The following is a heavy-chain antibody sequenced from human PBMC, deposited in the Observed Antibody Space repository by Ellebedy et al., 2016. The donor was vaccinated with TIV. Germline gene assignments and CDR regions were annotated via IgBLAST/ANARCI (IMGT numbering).Heavy chain of an antibody. V-gene: IGHV1-18*04. CDR3: ARPNPDALYQAAFDY. D-gene: IGHD2-2*01. CDR2: ITTYNGNT. J-gene: IGHJ4*02. CDR1: GYTFINYG. Sequence: AASVKVSCKASGYTFINYGINWVRHAPGQGLEWLGWITTYNGNTNYAPKFQDRLTMTTDTSTNTAYIELHNLRSDDTAVYYCARPNPDALYQAAFDYWGQGTLVTVSS.